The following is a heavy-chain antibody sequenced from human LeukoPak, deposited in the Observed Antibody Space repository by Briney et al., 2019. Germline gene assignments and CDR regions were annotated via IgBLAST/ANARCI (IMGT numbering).Heavy chain of an antibody. CDR3: AKNRTDLDY. J-gene: IGHJ4*02. CDR2: ITWNSDSI. D-gene: IGHD1-14*01. Sequence: SGGSLRLSCAASGFTFDDYAMHWVRQAPGKGLEWVSGITWNSDSIDYADSVKGRFTISRDNSKNTLYLQMNSLRAEDTAVYYCAKNRTDLDYWGQGTLVTVSS. CDR1: GFTFDDYA. V-gene: IGHV3-9*01.